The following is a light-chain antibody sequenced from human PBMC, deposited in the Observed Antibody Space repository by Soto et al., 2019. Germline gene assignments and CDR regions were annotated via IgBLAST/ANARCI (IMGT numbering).Light chain of an antibody. V-gene: IGLV2-14*03. Sequence: QSALTQPASVSGSPGQSITISCTGTSSYVGGYNSVSWYQQHPGKAPKLMIYNVNNRPSGISNRFSGSKSGNTASLTISGLQAEDEADYYCSSYTSTSTYVFGTGTKVTVL. J-gene: IGLJ1*01. CDR1: SSYVGGYNS. CDR3: SSYTSTSTYV. CDR2: NVN.